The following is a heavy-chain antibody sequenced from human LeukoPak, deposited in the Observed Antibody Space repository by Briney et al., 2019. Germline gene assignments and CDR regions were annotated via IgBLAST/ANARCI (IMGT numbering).Heavy chain of an antibody. V-gene: IGHV4-59*12. CDR3: ARDPLTTVNAFDI. CDR1: GGSTTGYF. J-gene: IGHJ3*02. D-gene: IGHD4-17*01. Sequence: SETLSLTCTISGGSTTGYFWSWIRQPPGKGLEWIGYVFYSGGTLYNPSLESRVTISVDTSKTHFSLELTSVTAADTAVYYCARDPLTTVNAFDIWGQGTMVTVSS. CDR2: VFYSGGT.